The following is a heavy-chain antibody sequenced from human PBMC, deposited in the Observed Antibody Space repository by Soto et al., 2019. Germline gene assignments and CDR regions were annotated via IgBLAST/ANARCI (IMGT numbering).Heavy chain of an antibody. J-gene: IGHJ4*02. D-gene: IGHD1-1*01. V-gene: IGHV4-59*01. Sequence: SETLSLTCTVSGGSISSYYWSWIRQPPGKGLEWIGYIYYSGSTNYNPSLKSRVTISVDTSKNQFSLKLSSVTAADTAVYYCARDPGERGQLEIGGFDYWGQGTLVTVSS. CDR2: IYYSGST. CDR3: ARDPGERGQLEIGGFDY. CDR1: GGSISSYY.